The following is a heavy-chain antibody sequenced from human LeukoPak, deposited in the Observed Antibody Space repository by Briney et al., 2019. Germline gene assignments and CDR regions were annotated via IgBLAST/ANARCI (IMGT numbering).Heavy chain of an antibody. D-gene: IGHD3-22*01. Sequence: GGSLRLSCAASGFTFSSYDMHWVRQATGKGLEWVSAIGTAGDTYYPGSVKGRFTISRENAKNSLYLQMNSLRAGDTAVYYCARSLRYYYDSSGYYYYFDYWGQGTLVTVSS. CDR1: GFTFSSYD. J-gene: IGHJ4*02. CDR2: IGTAGDT. CDR3: ARSLRYYYDSSGYYYYFDY. V-gene: IGHV3-13*01.